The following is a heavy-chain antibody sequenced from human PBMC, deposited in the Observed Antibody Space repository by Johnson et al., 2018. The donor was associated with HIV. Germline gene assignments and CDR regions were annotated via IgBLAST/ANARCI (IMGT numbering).Heavy chain of an antibody. V-gene: IGHV3-30*03. CDR3: ARGDYDILTGYAFDI. J-gene: IGHJ3*02. CDR1: GFTFSSYG. D-gene: IGHD3-9*01. CDR2: ISYAGSNK. Sequence: QVQLVESGGGLVQRGGSLRLSCAASGFTFSSYGMHWVRQAPGKVPERVAVISYAGSNKYYADSVKGRFTISRDNSKNTLYLQMSSLGAEDTAVYYCARGDYDILTGYAFDIWGQGTMVTVSS.